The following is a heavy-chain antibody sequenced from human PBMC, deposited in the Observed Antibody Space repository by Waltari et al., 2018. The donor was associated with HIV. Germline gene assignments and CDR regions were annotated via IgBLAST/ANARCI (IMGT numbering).Heavy chain of an antibody. CDR3: ARDRGVRGVIPHGDFDY. Sequence: QLQLQESGPGLVKPSETLSLTCTVSGGSISSSSYYWGWIRQPPGKGLEWIGSIYYSGSTYYNPSLKSRVTISVDTSKNQFSLKLSSVTAADTAVYYCARDRGVRGVIPHGDFDYWGQGTLVTVSS. J-gene: IGHJ4*02. CDR2: IYYSGST. V-gene: IGHV4-39*07. CDR1: GGSISSSSYY. D-gene: IGHD3-10*01.